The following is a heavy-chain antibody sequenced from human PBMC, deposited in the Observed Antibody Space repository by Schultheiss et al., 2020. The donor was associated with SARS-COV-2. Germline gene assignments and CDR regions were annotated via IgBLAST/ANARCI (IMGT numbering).Heavy chain of an antibody. J-gene: IGHJ4*02. CDR1: GGSISSYY. D-gene: IGHD5-12*01. CDR3: ARQKRGYDYSHFDY. Sequence: SETLSLTCTVSGGSISSYYWSWIRQPAGKGLEWIGRIYTSGSTNYNPSLKSRVTMSVDTSKNQFSLKLSSVTAADTAVYYCARQKRGYDYSHFDYWGQGTLVTVSS. CDR2: IYTSGST. V-gene: IGHV4-4*07.